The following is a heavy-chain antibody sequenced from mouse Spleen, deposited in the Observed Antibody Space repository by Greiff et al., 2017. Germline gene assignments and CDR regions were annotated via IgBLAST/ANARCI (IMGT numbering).Heavy chain of an antibody. J-gene: IGHJ4*01. D-gene: IGHD2-14*01. Sequence: DVKLVESGGGLVQPGGSLSLSCAASGFTFTDYYMSWVRQPPGKALEWLGFIRNKANGYTTEYSASVKGRFTISRDNSQSILYLQMNALRAEDSATYYCARYTRYVGMDYWGQGTSVTVSS. V-gene: IGHV7-3*01. CDR2: IRNKANGYTT. CDR3: ARYTRYVGMDY. CDR1: GFTFTDYY.